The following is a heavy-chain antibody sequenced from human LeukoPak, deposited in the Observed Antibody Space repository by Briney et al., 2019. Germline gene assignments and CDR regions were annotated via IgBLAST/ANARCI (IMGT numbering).Heavy chain of an antibody. D-gene: IGHD3-9*01. Sequence: QAGGSLRLSCAASGFTFSSYAMHWVRQAPGKGLEWVAVISYDGSNKYYADSVKGRFTISRDNSKNTLYLQMNSLRAEDTAVYYCAGDILTDYYLDYWGQGTLVTVSS. CDR2: ISYDGSNK. CDR1: GFTFSSYA. V-gene: IGHV3-30-3*01. J-gene: IGHJ4*02. CDR3: AGDILTDYYLDY.